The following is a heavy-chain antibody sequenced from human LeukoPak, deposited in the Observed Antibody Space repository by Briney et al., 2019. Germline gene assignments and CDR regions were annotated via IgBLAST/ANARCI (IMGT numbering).Heavy chain of an antibody. V-gene: IGHV1-69*04. CDR1: GYTFTGYY. Sequence: GASVKVSCKASGYTFTGYYMHWVRQAPGQGLEWMGRIIPILGIANYAQKFQGRVTITADKSTSTAYMELSSLRSEDTAVYYCARDLEDSSGYDFDYWGQGTLVTVSS. CDR3: ARDLEDSSGYDFDY. D-gene: IGHD3-22*01. CDR2: IIPILGIA. J-gene: IGHJ4*02.